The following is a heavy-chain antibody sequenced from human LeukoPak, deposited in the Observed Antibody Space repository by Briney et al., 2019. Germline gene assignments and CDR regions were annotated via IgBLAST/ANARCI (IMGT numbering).Heavy chain of an antibody. V-gene: IGHV3-11*03. CDR3: ARSRSYYDSSGYYDYFDY. D-gene: IGHD3-22*01. CDR2: ISSSSSYT. CDR1: GFTFSDYY. Sequence: GGSLRLSCAASGFTFSDYYMSWVRQAPGKGLEWVSYISSSSSYTNYADSVKGRFTISRDNAKNSLYLLMNSLRAEDTAVYYCARSRSYYDSSGYYDYFDYWGQGTLVTVSS. J-gene: IGHJ4*02.